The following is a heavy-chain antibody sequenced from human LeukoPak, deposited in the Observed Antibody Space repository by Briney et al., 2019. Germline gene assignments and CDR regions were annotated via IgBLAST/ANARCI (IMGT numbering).Heavy chain of an antibody. D-gene: IGHD3-3*01. V-gene: IGHV4-39*01. Sequence: SETLSLTCTVSGGSISGSSYYWGWIRQPPGKGLEWIGSINYSGSTYYNPSLKSRVTVSVDTSKNQFSLKLSSVTAADTAVYYCAQVGGVRSGYYDIDYWGQGTLVTVSA. CDR1: GGSISGSSYY. CDR3: AQVGGVRSGYYDIDY. CDR2: INYSGST. J-gene: IGHJ4*02.